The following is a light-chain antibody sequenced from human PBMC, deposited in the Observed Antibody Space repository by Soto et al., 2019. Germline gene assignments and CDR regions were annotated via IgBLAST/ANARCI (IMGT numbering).Light chain of an antibody. CDR3: QQYNSYVT. CDR1: QSISRG. CDR2: KAS. V-gene: IGKV1-5*03. Sequence: DIQMTQSPSTLSASVGDRVTITCRASQSISRGLAWYQQKPGKAPKLLIYKASSLESGVPSRFSGSGSGTEFTLSISSLQPDDFATYYCQQYNSYVTFGQGTKV. J-gene: IGKJ1*01.